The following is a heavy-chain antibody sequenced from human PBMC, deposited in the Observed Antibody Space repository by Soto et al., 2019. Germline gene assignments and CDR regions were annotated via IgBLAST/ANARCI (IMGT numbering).Heavy chain of an antibody. Sequence: SETLSLTFAVSGGSISSGGYSWSWIRQPPVKVLEFICYIYHXCXXXXXXSLXXXXTXSLXXSNXXXSXXXXXXXAADTAVYYCARVPDRWGQGTLVTVSS. CDR2: IYHXCXX. CDR3: ARVPDR. V-gene: IGHV4-30-2*01. D-gene: IGHD2-2*01. CDR1: GGSISSGGYS. J-gene: IGHJ5*02.